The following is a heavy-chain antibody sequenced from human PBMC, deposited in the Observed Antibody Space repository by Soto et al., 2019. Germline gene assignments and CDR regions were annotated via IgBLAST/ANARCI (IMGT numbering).Heavy chain of an antibody. CDR2: MNPNSWNT. CDR1: ESTFSNYD. Sequence: SVEVSCRASESTFSNYDISWVRQATGQGLEWMGWMNPNSWNTGYALKFQGRVSMTRNTSIYTVYLELSSLASDDTAVYYCVRMASSGTLNWFDPWGQGALVTVSS. CDR3: VRMASSGTLNWFDP. J-gene: IGHJ5*02. V-gene: IGHV1-8*01. D-gene: IGHD1-1*01.